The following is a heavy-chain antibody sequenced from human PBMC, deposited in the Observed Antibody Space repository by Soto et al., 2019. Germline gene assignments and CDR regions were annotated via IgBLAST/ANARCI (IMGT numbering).Heavy chain of an antibody. J-gene: IGHJ4*02. CDR2: MSYDGSDT. CDR3: TIVRVADSALDH. V-gene: IGHV3-30*02. D-gene: IGHD3-10*02. Sequence: GGSLRLSCVGSGFIFSNNGMHWVRQTPGKGLEWVAFMSYDGSDTFYADSVKGRFTIPRDNSKNTLFLHMSNLRPEDTAMYYCTIVRVADSALDHWGQGTLVTVSS. CDR1: GFIFSNNG.